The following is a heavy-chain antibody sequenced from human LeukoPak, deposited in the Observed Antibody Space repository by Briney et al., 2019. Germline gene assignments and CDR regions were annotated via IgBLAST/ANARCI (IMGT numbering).Heavy chain of an antibody. Sequence: GASVKVSCKASGYTFTSYDINWERQATGQGLEWVGWMNPNSGNTGYAQKFQGRVTMTRNTSISTAYMELSSLRSEDTAVYYCAREDPGYYDFWSGYYPNYYYGMDVWGQGTTVTVSS. CDR1: GYTFTSYD. CDR2: MNPNSGNT. CDR3: AREDPGYYDFWSGYYPNYYYGMDV. J-gene: IGHJ6*02. D-gene: IGHD3-3*01. V-gene: IGHV1-8*01.